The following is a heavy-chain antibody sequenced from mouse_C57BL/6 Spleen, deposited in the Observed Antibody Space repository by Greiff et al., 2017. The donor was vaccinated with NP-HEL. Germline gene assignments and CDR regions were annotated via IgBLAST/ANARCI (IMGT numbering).Heavy chain of an antibody. V-gene: IGHV14-2*01. Sequence: VQLQQSGAELVKPGASVKLSCTASGFNIKDYYMHWVKQRTEQGLEWIGRIDPEDGETKYAPKFQGKATITADTSSNTAYLQRSSLTSEDTAVYYGARYYGSSYWYFDVWGTGTTVTVSS. D-gene: IGHD1-1*01. J-gene: IGHJ1*03. CDR1: GFNIKDYY. CDR2: IDPEDGET. CDR3: ARYYGSSYWYFDV.